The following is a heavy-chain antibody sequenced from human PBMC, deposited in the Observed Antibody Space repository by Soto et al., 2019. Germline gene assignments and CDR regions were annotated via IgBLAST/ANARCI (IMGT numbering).Heavy chain of an antibody. V-gene: IGHV1-46*04. D-gene: IGHD6-19*01. CDR1: GYTFTSYY. CDR3: ARELFEAVNKYFQH. J-gene: IGHJ1*01. Sequence: QVQLVQSGAEVKKPGASVKVSCKASGYTFTSYYMHWVRQAPGQELERMGIINHSGGSTSYAQKLQGRLTMIRDTSTSKVYMELSSLRSEDTAVYYCARELFEAVNKYFQHWCEGTLVTVSS. CDR2: INHSGGST.